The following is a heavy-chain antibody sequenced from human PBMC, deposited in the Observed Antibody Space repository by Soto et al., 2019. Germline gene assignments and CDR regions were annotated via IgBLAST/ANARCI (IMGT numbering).Heavy chain of an antibody. CDR1: GGTFSSYG. V-gene: IGHV1-69*01. CDR3: ARVAMVRGVIRHWFDP. D-gene: IGHD3-10*01. J-gene: IGHJ5*02. CDR2: ILPIFGTA. Sequence: QVQLVQSGAEVKKPGSSVKVSCKASGGTFSSYGISWVRQAPGQGLEWMGGILPIFGTANYAQKLQGRVTITADESTSTAYMELSSLRCEDTAVSYCARVAMVRGVIRHWFDPWGQGTLVTVSS.